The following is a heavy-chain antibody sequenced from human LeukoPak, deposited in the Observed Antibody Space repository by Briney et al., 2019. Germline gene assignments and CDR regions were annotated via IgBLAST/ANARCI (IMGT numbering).Heavy chain of an antibody. CDR3: ARDPTYYYGSGSYNAAFDI. D-gene: IGHD3-10*01. Sequence: GGSLRLSCAASGFTFSSYAMHWVRQAPGKGLEWVAVISYDGSNKYYADSVKGRFTISRDNSKNTLYLQMSSLRAEDTAVYYCARDPTYYYGSGSYNAAFDIWGQGTMVTVSS. CDR2: ISYDGSNK. V-gene: IGHV3-30-3*01. CDR1: GFTFSSYA. J-gene: IGHJ3*02.